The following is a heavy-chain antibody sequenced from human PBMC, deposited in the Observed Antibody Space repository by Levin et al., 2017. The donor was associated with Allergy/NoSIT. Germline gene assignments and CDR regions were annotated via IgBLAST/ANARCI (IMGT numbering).Heavy chain of an antibody. Sequence: ASVKVSCRASGYMFTSYGLDWVRQAPGQGLEWMGRISGYNGNTKYAQNLQDRVTMTIDTSTSIAYMELRNLRPEDTAVFFCVRPTLPGYYDHWGQGTLLTVSS. CDR1: GYMFTSYG. V-gene: IGHV1-18*01. D-gene: IGHD3-9*01. CDR3: VRPTLPGYYDH. CDR2: ISGYNGNT. J-gene: IGHJ5*02.